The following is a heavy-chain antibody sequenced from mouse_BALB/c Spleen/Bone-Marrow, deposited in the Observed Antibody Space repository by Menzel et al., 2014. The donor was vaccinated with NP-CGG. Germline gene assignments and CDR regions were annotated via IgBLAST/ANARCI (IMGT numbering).Heavy chain of an antibody. CDR2: INPSNGRT. CDR1: GYTFTSYW. Sequence: VKLMESGAELVKPGASVKLSCKASGYTFTSYWMHWVKQRPGQGLEWIGEINPSNGRTNYNEKFKSKDTLTVDKSSSTAYMQLSSLTSEDSAVYYCARGDGFAWFAYWGQGTLVTVSA. J-gene: IGHJ3*01. CDR3: ARGDGFAWFAY. D-gene: IGHD3-3*01. V-gene: IGHV1S81*02.